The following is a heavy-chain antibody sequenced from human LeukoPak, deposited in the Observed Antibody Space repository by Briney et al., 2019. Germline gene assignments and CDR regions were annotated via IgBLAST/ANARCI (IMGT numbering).Heavy chain of an antibody. Sequence: SETLSLTCTVSGGSISSYYWSWIRQPAGKGLEWIGRIYTSGSTNYNPSLKSRVTMSVDTSKNQFSLKLSSVTAADTAVYYCARERLPGIAVASFDYWGQGTLVTVSS. V-gene: IGHV4-4*07. CDR1: GGSISSYY. CDR3: ARERLPGIAVASFDY. D-gene: IGHD6-19*01. J-gene: IGHJ4*02. CDR2: IYTSGST.